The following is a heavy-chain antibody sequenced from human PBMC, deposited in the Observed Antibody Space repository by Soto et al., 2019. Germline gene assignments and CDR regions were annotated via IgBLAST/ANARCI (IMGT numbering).Heavy chain of an antibody. J-gene: IGHJ3*02. D-gene: IGHD3-22*01. Sequence: ISRGREGPGRRPQWMGWISEYNGNTNYAQKFQGRVTMTTETSTSTAYMELRSLRSDDTAVYYCAKDGPGDSTGYYYRIGAFDIWGQGTMVTVSS. CDR2: ISEYNGNT. CDR3: AKDGPGDSTGYYYRIGAFDI. V-gene: IGHV1-18*01.